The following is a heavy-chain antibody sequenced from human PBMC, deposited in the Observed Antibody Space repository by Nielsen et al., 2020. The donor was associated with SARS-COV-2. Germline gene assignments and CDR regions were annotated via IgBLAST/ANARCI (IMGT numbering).Heavy chain of an antibody. CDR2: ISGSGGST. CDR1: GFTFSSYA. Sequence: GESLKISCAASGFTFSSYAMSWVSQAPGKGLEWVSAISGSGGSTYYADSVKGRFTISRDNSKNTLYLQMNSLRAEDTAVYYCAKGQMGDGYNNFDYWGQGTLVTVSS. D-gene: IGHD5-24*01. J-gene: IGHJ4*02. V-gene: IGHV3-23*01. CDR3: AKGQMGDGYNNFDY.